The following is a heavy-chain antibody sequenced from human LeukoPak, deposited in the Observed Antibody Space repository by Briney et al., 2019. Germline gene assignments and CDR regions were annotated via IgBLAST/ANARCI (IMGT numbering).Heavy chain of an antibody. CDR3: ARGDSSGWYLVFDY. Sequence: GGSLRLSCAASGFTFDDYGMSWVRHASGKGLEWVSGINWNGGSTGYADSVKGRFTISRDNAKNSLYLQMNSLRAEDTALYHCARGDSSGWYLVFDYWGQGTLVTVSS. V-gene: IGHV3-20*01. D-gene: IGHD6-19*01. CDR1: GFTFDDYG. J-gene: IGHJ4*02. CDR2: INWNGGST.